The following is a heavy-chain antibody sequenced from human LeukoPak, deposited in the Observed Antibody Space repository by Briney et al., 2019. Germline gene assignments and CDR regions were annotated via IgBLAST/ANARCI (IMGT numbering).Heavy chain of an antibody. Sequence: ASVKVSCKASGYSFTTYGISWVRQAPGQGLEWMGWVSGHDKRTNYAQNLRGRVTMTTDTSTSTSYMELTSLRSDDTAVCYCARDYYCSGGSCSDTFDVWGQGTMVTVSS. CDR2: VSGHDKRT. V-gene: IGHV1-18*01. CDR1: GYSFTTYG. D-gene: IGHD2-15*01. CDR3: ARDYYCSGGSCSDTFDV. J-gene: IGHJ3*01.